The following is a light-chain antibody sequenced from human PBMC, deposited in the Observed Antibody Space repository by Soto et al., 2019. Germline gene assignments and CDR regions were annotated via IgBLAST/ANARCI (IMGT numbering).Light chain of an antibody. CDR1: QSLLHSDGKTY. J-gene: IGKJ4*01. CDR2: EAS. Sequence: EIVLTQTPLSLSVTPGQSASISCKSSQSLLHSDGKTYLFWYLQKPGQPPHLLIYEASNRFSGVPDRFSGSGSGTDFTLKISRVEPEDVGVYYCMQSLQVPLTFGGGTKVDIK. CDR3: MQSLQVPLT. V-gene: IGKV2D-29*01.